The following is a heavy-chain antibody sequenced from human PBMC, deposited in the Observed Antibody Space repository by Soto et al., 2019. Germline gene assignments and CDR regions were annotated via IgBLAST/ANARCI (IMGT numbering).Heavy chain of an antibody. CDR2: INDSGTT. D-gene: IGHD3-10*01. V-gene: IGHV4-34*01. CDR1: GGSFSGYY. J-gene: IGHJ6*02. Sequence: QVQLQQWGAGLLKPSETLSLTCAVYGGSFSGYYWSWIRQPPGKGLEWIGAINDSGTTNYNPSLTSRVNISVETSKNQSSLKLSSVTAVNTAVYYCARALGEMDVWGHGTTVTVSS. CDR3: ARALGEMDV.